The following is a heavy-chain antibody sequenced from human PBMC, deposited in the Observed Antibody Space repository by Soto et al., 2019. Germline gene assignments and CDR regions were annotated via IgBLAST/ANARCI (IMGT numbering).Heavy chain of an antibody. CDR3: ARGLRGVIIGRPYYYYMDV. J-gene: IGHJ6*03. CDR1: GGSCSGDY. V-gene: IGHV4-34*01. Sequence: SETLSVMCAVYGGSCSGDYWGLIRQPPGKGLQWIGEIKQSGGTNYTPSIKSRVTLSVDTSKNQFSLKLSPVTAADTAVYYCARGLRGVIIGRPYYYYMDVWGKGTTVTVSS. CDR2: IKQSGGT. D-gene: IGHD3-10*01.